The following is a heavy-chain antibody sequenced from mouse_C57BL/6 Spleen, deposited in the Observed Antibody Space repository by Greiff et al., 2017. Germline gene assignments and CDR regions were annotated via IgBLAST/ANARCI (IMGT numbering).Heavy chain of an antibody. CDR1: GYTFTGYN. V-gene: IGHV1-18*01. CDR2: INPNNGGT. J-gene: IGHJ4*01. D-gene: IGHD2-3*01. Sequence: VQLKESGPELVKPGASVKIPCKASGYTFTGYNMDWVKQSHGKSLEWIGDINPNNGGTIYNQKFKGKATLTVDKSSSTAYLELRSLTSEDTAVYYCAREGGYSFYAMDYWGQGTSVTVSS. CDR3: AREGGYSFYAMDY.